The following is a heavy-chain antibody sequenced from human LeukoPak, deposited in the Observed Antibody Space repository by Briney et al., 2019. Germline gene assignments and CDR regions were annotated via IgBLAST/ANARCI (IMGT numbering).Heavy chain of an antibody. D-gene: IGHD1-26*01. CDR3: ARAGGYSGSLPRDY. CDR1: GFTFSSYW. V-gene: IGHV3-30*02. Sequence: GGSLRLSCAASGFTFSSYWMNWVRQAPGKGLEWVAFIRYDGSNKYYADSVKGRFTISRDNSKNTLYLQMNSLRAEDTAVYYCARAGGYSGSLPRDYWGQGTLVTVSS. J-gene: IGHJ4*02. CDR2: IRYDGSNK.